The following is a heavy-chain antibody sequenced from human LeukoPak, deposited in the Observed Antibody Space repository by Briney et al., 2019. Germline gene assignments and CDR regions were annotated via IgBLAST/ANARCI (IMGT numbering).Heavy chain of an antibody. J-gene: IGHJ6*03. Sequence: PGGSLRLSCAASGFTFSTYNMNWVRQVPGKGLEWVSSITSSSTYMFYADSVKGRFTISRDNAQNSLYLQINSLRAEDTAVYYCARDPYSGRYGDYYYYYMDVWGKGTTVTISS. D-gene: IGHD1-26*01. CDR3: ARDPYSGRYGDYYYYYMDV. V-gene: IGHV3-21*01. CDR2: ITSSSTYM. CDR1: GFTFSTYN.